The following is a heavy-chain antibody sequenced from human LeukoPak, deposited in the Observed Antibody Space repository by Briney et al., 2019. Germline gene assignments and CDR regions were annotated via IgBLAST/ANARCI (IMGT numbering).Heavy chain of an antibody. J-gene: IGHJ3*02. V-gene: IGHV3-23*01. CDR2: IRGGGSSA. CDR1: GFTFSAYA. Sequence: GGSLRLSCTASGFTFSAYAMMWVRQAPGKGPEWASAIRGGGSSAFYADSVKGRFTISRDNSKYTLFLQMNSLRAEDTAVYYCARDPNGDYIGAFDMWGPGTMVTVSS. D-gene: IGHD4-17*01. CDR3: ARDPNGDYIGAFDM.